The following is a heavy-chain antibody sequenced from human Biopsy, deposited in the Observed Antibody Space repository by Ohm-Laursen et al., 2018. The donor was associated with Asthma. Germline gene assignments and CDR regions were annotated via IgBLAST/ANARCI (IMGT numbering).Heavy chain of an antibody. J-gene: IGHJ4*02. V-gene: IGHV1-69*13. CDR1: GGTFNTYV. CDR3: ARKAGSCISRTCYSLDF. CDR2: INSVFGTT. D-gene: IGHD2-2*01. Sequence: SVKVSCKSLGGTFNTYVIGWVRQAPGQGLEWMGGINSVFGTTTYPQKFQDRVTITADDSTSTVYMELSSLRSEDPAVYFCARKAGSCISRTCYSLDFWGQGTLVTVSS.